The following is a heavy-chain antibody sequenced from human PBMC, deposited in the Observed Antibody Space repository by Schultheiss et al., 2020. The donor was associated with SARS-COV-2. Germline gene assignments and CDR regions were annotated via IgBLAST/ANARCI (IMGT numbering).Heavy chain of an antibody. Sequence: GGSLRLSCAASGFTFSSYEMNWVRQAPGKGLEWVSYISSSSSTIYYADSVKGRFTISRDNAKNSLYLQMNSLRAEDTAVYYCARDHSGHDYWGQGTLVTVSS. CDR3: ARDHSGHDY. V-gene: IGHV3-48*03. J-gene: IGHJ4*02. CDR2: ISSSSSTI. D-gene: IGHD1-26*01. CDR1: GFTFSSYE.